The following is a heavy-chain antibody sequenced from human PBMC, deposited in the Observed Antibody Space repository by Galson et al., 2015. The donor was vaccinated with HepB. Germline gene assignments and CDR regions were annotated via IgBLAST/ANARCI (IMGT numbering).Heavy chain of an antibody. CDR1: GFTFSSYA. Sequence: SLRLSCAASGFTFSSYAMNWIRQAPGKGLEWVSGISGSGGTTYYADSVKGRLTVSRDNSKNELFLQMHNLTAEDTAVYYCAKGGNANPRLNHWFASWGQGSLVTGSS. V-gene: IGHV3-23*01. CDR2: ISGSGGTT. CDR3: AKGGNANPRLNHWFAS. D-gene: IGHD4/OR15-4a*01. J-gene: IGHJ5*01.